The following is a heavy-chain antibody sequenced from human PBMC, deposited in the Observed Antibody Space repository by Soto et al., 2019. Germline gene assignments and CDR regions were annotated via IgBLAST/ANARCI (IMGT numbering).Heavy chain of an antibody. J-gene: IGHJ4*02. CDR3: ARVSRAAGNFDY. Sequence: SVKVSCKASGGTFSSYAISWARQAPGQGLEWMGGIIPIFGTANYAQKFQGRVTITADESTSTAYMELSSLRSEDTAVYYCARVSRAAGNFDYWGQGTLVTVYS. CDR2: IIPIFGTA. V-gene: IGHV1-69*13. D-gene: IGHD6-13*01. CDR1: GGTFSSYA.